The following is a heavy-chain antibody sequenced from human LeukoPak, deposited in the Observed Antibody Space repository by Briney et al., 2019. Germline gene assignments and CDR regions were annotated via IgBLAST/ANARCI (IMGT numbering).Heavy chain of an antibody. V-gene: IGHV3-30*04. D-gene: IGHD1-26*01. CDR1: GFTFSSYA. CDR2: ISYDGSNK. CDR3: ARDRRWEQSPYFDY. Sequence: GGSLRLSCAASGFTFSSYAMHWVRQAPGKGLEWVAVISYDGSNKYYADSVKGRFTISRDNSKNTLYLQMNSLRAEDTAVYYCARDRRWEQSPYFDYWGQGTLVTVSS. J-gene: IGHJ4*02.